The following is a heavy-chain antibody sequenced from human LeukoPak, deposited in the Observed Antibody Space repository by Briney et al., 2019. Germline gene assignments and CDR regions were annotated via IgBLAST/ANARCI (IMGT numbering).Heavy chain of an antibody. CDR3: VRESTIEVAGSDAFDI. J-gene: IGHJ3*02. D-gene: IGHD6-19*01. CDR1: GYIFPNYD. V-gene: IGHV1-8*02. CDR2: VNLNNGNT. Sequence: ASVKVSCKASGYIFPNYDINWVRQATGQGLEWMGWVNLNNGNTGFAQKFQGRVTMSRDTSISTAYMELRSLRSEDTAVYYCVRESTIEVAGSDAFDIWGQGTKVIVSS.